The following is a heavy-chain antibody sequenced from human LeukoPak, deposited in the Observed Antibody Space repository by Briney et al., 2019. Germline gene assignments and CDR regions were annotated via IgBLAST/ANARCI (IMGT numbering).Heavy chain of an antibody. Sequence: ASVKVSCKASGYTFTSYDINWVRQATGQGLEWMGGFDPEDGETIYAQKFQGRVTMTEDTSTDTAYMELRSLRSEDTAVYYCATEKDELLDSWGQGTLVTVS. CDR2: FDPEDGET. D-gene: IGHD1-1*01. CDR3: ATEKDELLDS. CDR1: GYTFTSYD. J-gene: IGHJ5*01. V-gene: IGHV1-24*01.